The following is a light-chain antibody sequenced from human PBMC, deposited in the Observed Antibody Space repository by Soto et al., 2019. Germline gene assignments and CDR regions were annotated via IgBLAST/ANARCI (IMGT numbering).Light chain of an antibody. CDR3: QQYDSSPVT. CDR1: QSVSSSY. J-gene: IGKJ3*01. Sequence: EIVLTQSPGTLFLSPGERATLSCRASQSVSSSYLAWYQQKPGQAPRLLIYGASSRATGIPDRFSGSGSGTDFTLTISRLEPEDFAVYYCQQYDSSPVTFGPGTKVDIK. CDR2: GAS. V-gene: IGKV3-20*01.